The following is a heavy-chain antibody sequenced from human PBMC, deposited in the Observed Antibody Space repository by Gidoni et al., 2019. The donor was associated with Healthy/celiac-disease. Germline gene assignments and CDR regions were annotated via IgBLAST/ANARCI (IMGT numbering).Heavy chain of an antibody. CDR3: ARFETYYYDSSGYYYAADAFDI. CDR1: GGPFSSYA. Sequence: QVQLVQSGAEVQKPGSSVKVSCKASGGPFSSYAISWVRQAPGQGLEWMGRIIPILGIANYAQKFQGRVTITADKSTSTAYMELSSLRSEDTAVYYCARFETYYYDSSGYYYAADAFDIWGQGTMVTVSS. V-gene: IGHV1-69*09. J-gene: IGHJ3*02. D-gene: IGHD3-22*01. CDR2: IIPILGIA.